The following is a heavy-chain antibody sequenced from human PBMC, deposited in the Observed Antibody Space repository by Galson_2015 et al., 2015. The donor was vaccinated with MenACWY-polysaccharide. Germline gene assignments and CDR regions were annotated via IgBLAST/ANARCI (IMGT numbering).Heavy chain of an antibody. CDR3: ARDLRLKSATMIWGSEGY. J-gene: IGHJ4*02. D-gene: IGHD3-22*01. CDR2: INPNSGGT. CDR1: GYTFTGYY. V-gene: IGHV1-2*06. Sequence: SVKVSCKASGYTFTGYYMHWVRQAPGQGLEWMGRINPNSGGTNYAQKFQGRVTMTRDTSISTAYMELSRLRPDDPAVYYCARDLRLKSATMIWGSEGYWGQGTLVTVSS.